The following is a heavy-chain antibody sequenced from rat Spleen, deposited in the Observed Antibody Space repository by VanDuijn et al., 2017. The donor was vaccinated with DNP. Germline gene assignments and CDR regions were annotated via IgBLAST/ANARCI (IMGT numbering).Heavy chain of an antibody. CDR3: ARHPRYGGYRDYFDY. CDR2: ISSAGDHT. J-gene: IGHJ2*01. D-gene: IGHD1-11*01. V-gene: IGHV5-31*01. CDR1: GFIFSNYW. Sequence: EVQLVESGGGLVQPGRSLKLSCVASGFIFSNYWMTWIRQAPGKGLEWVASISSAGDHTYSSDSVKGRFTISRENAKSTRYLQMNSLRSEDTATYYGARHPRYGGYRDYFDYWGQGVMVTVSS.